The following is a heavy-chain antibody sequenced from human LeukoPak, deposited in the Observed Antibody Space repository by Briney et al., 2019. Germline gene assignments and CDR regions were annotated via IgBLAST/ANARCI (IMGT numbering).Heavy chain of an antibody. CDR1: GLIFSNYA. J-gene: IGHJ3*01. D-gene: IGHD2-8*01. CDR2: ITGNSGTR. CDR3: AKDPNGDYIGAFDA. V-gene: IGHV3-23*01. Sequence: RGSLRLSCAASGLIFSNYAMTWVRQAPGKGVEWVSSITGNSGTRKYADSVRGRFTMSRDNSRNTLYLQMDSLRAEHTAVYYCAKDPNGDYIGAFDAWGPGTMVIVSS.